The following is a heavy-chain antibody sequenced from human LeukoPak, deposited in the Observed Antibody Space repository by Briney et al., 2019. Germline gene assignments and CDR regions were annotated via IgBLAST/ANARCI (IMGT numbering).Heavy chain of an antibody. CDR3: ARDRDYGFDY. CDR2: ISTSSVTI. CDR1: GFTFSSYT. V-gene: IGHV3-48*02. D-gene: IGHD4-17*01. Sequence: PGGSLRLSCAASGFTFSSYTMNWVRQAPGKGLEWVSYISTSSVTISYADSVKGRFTISRDNAKNSLYLQMNSLRDEDTAVYYCARDRDYGFDYWGQGTLVTDSS. J-gene: IGHJ4*02.